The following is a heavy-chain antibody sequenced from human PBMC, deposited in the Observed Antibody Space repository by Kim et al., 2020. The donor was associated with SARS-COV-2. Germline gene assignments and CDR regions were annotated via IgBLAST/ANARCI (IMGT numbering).Heavy chain of an antibody. CDR3: ATEGLEVKYGY. J-gene: IGHJ4*02. CDR2: IWYDGSNK. Sequence: GGSLRLSCAASGFTFSSYAMHWVRQAPGKGLEWVAVIWYDGSNKYYADSVKGRFTISRDNSKNTLYLQMNSLRAEDTAVYYCATEGLEVKYGYWGQGTLVTVSS. CDR1: GFTFSSYA. V-gene: IGHV3-33*01. D-gene: IGHD3-10*01.